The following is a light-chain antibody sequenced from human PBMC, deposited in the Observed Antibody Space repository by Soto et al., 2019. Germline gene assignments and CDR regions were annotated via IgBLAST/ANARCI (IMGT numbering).Light chain of an antibody. J-gene: IGKJ1*01. CDR3: QQYNKWPPTT. V-gene: IGKV3-15*01. CDR1: QSVKRN. CDR2: GAS. Sequence: IGLTQSPATLSVSPGERATLSCRASQSVKRNLAWYQQKPGQAPRLLIYGASTRATGIPARFSGSGSGTEFTLTISSLQSEDFAVYYCQQYNKWPPTTFGQGTKVDIK.